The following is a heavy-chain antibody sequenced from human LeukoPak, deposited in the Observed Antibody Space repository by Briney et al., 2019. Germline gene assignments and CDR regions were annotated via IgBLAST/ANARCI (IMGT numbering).Heavy chain of an antibody. CDR2: IYTSGST. CDR3: AQLGYSSGWYNRAFDI. Sequence: SESLSLTCTVSGVSISSYYWSWMRQPPGKGLEWIGYIYTSGSTNYNPSLKSRVTMSVDTSKNQFSLKLSSVTAADTAVYYCAQLGYSSGWYNRAFDIWGQGTMVTVSS. J-gene: IGHJ3*02. CDR1: GVSISSYY. D-gene: IGHD6-19*01. V-gene: IGHV4-4*08.